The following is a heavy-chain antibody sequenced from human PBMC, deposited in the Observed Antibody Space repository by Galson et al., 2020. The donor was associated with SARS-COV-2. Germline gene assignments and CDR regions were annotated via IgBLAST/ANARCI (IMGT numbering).Heavy chain of an antibody. J-gene: IGHJ2*01. D-gene: IGHD6-13*01. CDR1: GYTFTTYD. CDR3: ARGGIVAAGVWYFDL. V-gene: IGHV1-8*02. Sequence: ASVKVSCKASGYTFTTYDLNWVRQATGQGLEWMGWMNPNTGTTAYARKFQGRVTMTRDTSISTAYMEVSRLTSDDTAVYYCARGGIVAAGVWYFDLWGRGTLVTVSS. CDR2: MNPNTGTT.